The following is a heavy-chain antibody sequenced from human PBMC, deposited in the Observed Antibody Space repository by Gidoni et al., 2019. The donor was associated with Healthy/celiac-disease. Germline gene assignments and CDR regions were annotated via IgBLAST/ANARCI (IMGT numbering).Heavy chain of an antibody. CDR2: IWYDGSNK. Sequence: QVQLVESGGGVVQPGRSLRLACAASRFTFSSYGMHWVRQAPGKGLEWVAVIWYDGSNKYYADSVKGRFTISRDNSKNTLYLQMNSLRAEDTAVYYCAREGCSSTSCRGSYYMDVWGKGTTVTVSS. V-gene: IGHV3-33*01. CDR1: RFTFSSYG. D-gene: IGHD2-2*01. CDR3: AREGCSSTSCRGSYYMDV. J-gene: IGHJ6*03.